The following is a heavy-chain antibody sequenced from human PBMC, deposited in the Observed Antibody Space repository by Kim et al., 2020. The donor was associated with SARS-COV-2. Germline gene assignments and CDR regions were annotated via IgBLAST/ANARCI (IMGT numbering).Heavy chain of an antibody. CDR3: ARATGGWVNYYYYYGMDV. CDR2: ISSSGSTI. V-gene: IGHV3-48*03. J-gene: IGHJ6*02. CDR1: GFTFSSYE. Sequence: GGSLRLSCAASGFTFSSYEMNWVRQAPGKGLEWVSYISSSGSTIYYADSVKGRFTISRDNAKNSLYLQMNSLRAEDTAVYYCARATGGWVNYYYYYGMDVWGQGTTVTVS. D-gene: IGHD2-8*02.